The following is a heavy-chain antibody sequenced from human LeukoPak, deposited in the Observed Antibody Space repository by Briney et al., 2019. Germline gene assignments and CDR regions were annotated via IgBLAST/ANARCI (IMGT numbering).Heavy chain of an antibody. V-gene: IGHV4-59*01. Sequence: SETLSLTCTVSGGSISSYYWSWIRQPPGKGLEWIGYIYYSGSTNYNPSLKSRVTISVDTSKNQLSLKPSSVTAADTAVYYCARDPSGEWDRFDPWGQGTLVTVSS. J-gene: IGHJ5*02. CDR2: IYYSGST. CDR1: GGSISSYY. CDR3: ARDPSGEWDRFDP. D-gene: IGHD3-16*01.